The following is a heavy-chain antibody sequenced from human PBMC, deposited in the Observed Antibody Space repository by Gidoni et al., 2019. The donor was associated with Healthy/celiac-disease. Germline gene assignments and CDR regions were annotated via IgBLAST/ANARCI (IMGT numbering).Heavy chain of an antibody. V-gene: IGHV4-59*01. Sequence: QVQLQASGPGLVKPSETLSLTCTVSGGSISSYYWSWIRQPPGKGLEWIGYIYYSGSTNYNPSLKSRVTISVDTSKNQFSLKLSSVTAADTAVYYCARGDWNFGAFDIWGQGTMVTVSS. CDR3: ARGDWNFGAFDI. J-gene: IGHJ3*02. D-gene: IGHD1-7*01. CDR2: IYYSGST. CDR1: GGSISSYY.